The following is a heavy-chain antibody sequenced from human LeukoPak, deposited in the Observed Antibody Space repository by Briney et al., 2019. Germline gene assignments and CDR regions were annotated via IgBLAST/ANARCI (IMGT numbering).Heavy chain of an antibody. J-gene: IGHJ4*02. V-gene: IGHV1-69*05. CDR1: GGTFSSYA. D-gene: IGHD4-17*01. CDR2: IIPIFGTA. CDR3: ARGGVTSYGDRGFDY. Sequence: SVKVSCKASGGTFSSYAISWVRQAPGQGLEWMGGIIPIFGTANYAQKFQGRVTMTTDTSTSTAYMELRSLRSDDTAVYYCARGGVTSYGDRGFDYWGQGTLVTVSS.